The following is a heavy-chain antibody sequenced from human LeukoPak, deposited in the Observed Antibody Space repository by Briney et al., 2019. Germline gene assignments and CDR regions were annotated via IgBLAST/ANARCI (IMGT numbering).Heavy chain of an antibody. J-gene: IGHJ4*02. CDR3: ARTTLRARLFDY. CDR1: GYSITNAYY. Sequence: SSETLSLTCSVSGYSITNAYYWGWIRQPPGKGLEWIGSIFHLGNTYYNPPLRGRLTISVDTSKNQFSLKLNSVTAADTAVYYCARTTLRARLFDYCGQGILVTVSS. V-gene: IGHV4-38-2*02. D-gene: IGHD2-15*01. CDR2: IFHLGNT.